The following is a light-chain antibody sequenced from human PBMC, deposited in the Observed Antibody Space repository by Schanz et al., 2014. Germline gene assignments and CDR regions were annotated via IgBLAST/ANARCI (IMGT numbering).Light chain of an antibody. CDR1: SSNIGGNT. CDR2: SNN. CDR3: QSYDFSLTAWV. V-gene: IGLV1-44*01. J-gene: IGLJ3*02. Sequence: QSVLTQPPSASGTPGQRVTISCSGSSSNIGGNTVNWYQQLPGTAPKPLIYSNNQRPSGVPDRFSGSKSGTSASLAITGLQAEDEADYYCQSYDFSLTAWVFGGGTKLTV.